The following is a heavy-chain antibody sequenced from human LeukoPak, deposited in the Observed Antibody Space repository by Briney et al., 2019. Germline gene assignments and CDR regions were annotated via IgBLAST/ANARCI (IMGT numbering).Heavy chain of an antibody. V-gene: IGHV4-59*01. CDR1: GGSISSYY. CDR2: IYYSGNT. D-gene: IGHD5-24*01. Sequence: SETLSLTCTVSGGSISSYYWSWIRQSPGKGLEWIGYIYYSGNTNYNPSLESRVTISVDTSKNHFSLKLSSVTAADTAIYYCARVARDGYNLWGQGTLVTVSS. CDR3: ARVARDGYNL. J-gene: IGHJ4*02.